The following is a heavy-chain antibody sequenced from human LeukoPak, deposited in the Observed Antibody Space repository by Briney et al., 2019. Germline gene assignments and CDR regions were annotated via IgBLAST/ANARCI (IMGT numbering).Heavy chain of an antibody. Sequence: GGSLRLSCAASGFTFSSYAMHWVRQAPGKGLEWVAVISYDGSNKYYADSVKGRFTISRDNSKNTLYLQVNSLRAEDTAVYYCARDSAPRGRTYYYYYYMDVWGKGTTVTVSS. CDR2: ISYDGSNK. CDR1: GFTFSSYA. D-gene: IGHD3-10*01. V-gene: IGHV3-30*04. CDR3: ARDSAPRGRTYYYYYYMDV. J-gene: IGHJ6*03.